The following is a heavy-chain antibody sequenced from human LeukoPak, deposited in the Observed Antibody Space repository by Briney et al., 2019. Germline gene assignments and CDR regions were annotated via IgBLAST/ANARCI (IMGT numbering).Heavy chain of an antibody. D-gene: IGHD2-15*01. V-gene: IGHV3-64*01. Sequence: GGSLRLSCAASGFTFSDYVMHWVRQAPGKGLEYVSGISFNGDNTYYANSVKGRFTISRDNSKNTLYHQMDSLRAEDMAVYYCARSTGYCSGGSCYSDYWGQGTLVTVSS. J-gene: IGHJ4*02. CDR1: GFTFSDYV. CDR3: ARSTGYCSGGSCYSDY. CDR2: ISFNGDNT.